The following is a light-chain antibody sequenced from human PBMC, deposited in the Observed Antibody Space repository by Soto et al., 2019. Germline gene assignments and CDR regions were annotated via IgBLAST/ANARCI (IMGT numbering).Light chain of an antibody. V-gene: IGKV3D-15*01. CDR1: QSVDSK. CDR3: QQYYVWNT. J-gene: IGKJ4*01. Sequence: EIVMTQSPATLSVSPEERAIFSCRASQSVDSKLAWYQQKLGQAPRLLIYDASTRATGIPARFSGSGSGTEFTLTISSLQSEDFAIYYCQQYYVWNTFGGGTKVEIK. CDR2: DAS.